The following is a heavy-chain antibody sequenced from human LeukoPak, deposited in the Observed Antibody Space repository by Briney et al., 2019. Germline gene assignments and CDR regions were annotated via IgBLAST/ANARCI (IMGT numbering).Heavy chain of an antibody. V-gene: IGHV1-18*01. D-gene: IGHD6-13*01. CDR2: ISAYNGNT. Sequence: AASVKVSCKASGYTFTNCGISWVRQAPGQGLEWMGWISAYNGNTDYAQNLQGRVTTTTDTLTSTAYMELRSLRSDDTAVYYCARDQSLVAYSSTWFDYWGQGTPVTVSS. CDR1: GYTFTNCG. CDR3: ARDQSLVAYSSTWFDY. J-gene: IGHJ4*02.